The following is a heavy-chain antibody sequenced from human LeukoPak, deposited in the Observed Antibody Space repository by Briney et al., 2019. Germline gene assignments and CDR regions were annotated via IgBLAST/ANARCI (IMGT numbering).Heavy chain of an antibody. CDR2: VNPSNGET. J-gene: IGHJ3*01. D-gene: IGHD3-3*01. CDR3: ARGFAVKLEWLAYVTGDLAFAV. V-gene: IGHV1-2*02. Sequence: VSVKVSCKAFGYSFTGYHLHWVRQAPRQGLEWMGWVNPSNGETNSARKFQGRVTMTRHSSSNTVNMELSRLTCDDTAGYCCARGFAVKLEWLAYVTGDLAFAVGSQGT. CDR1: GYSFTGYH.